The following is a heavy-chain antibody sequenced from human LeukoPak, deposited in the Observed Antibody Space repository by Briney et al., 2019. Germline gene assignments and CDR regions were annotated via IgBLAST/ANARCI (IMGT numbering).Heavy chain of an antibody. D-gene: IGHD3-22*01. V-gene: IGHV1-2*02. J-gene: IGHJ4*02. CDR3: ARALTITMIVVVGY. CDR2: MNPHSGVT. CDR1: GYTFKDYF. Sequence: GASVKVSCKASGYTFKDYFIHWLRQAPGEGLEWMGWMNPHSGVTGPTRLLQGRVTLTRDTSISTAYMELSRLRSDDTAVYYCARALTITMIVVVGYWGQGTLVTVSS.